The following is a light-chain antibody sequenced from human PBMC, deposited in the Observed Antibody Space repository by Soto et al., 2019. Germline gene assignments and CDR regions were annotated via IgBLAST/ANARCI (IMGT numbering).Light chain of an antibody. CDR2: DAS. V-gene: IGKV3D-20*01. CDR3: QQFSSYPLT. Sequence: EIVLTQSPATLSLSPGERATLSCGASQTVSSSYLAWYQQKPGLALRLLIYDASSRATGIPDRFSGGGSGTDFTLTISRLEPEDFAVSYCQQFSSYPLTFGGGTKVDIK. CDR1: QTVSSSY. J-gene: IGKJ4*01.